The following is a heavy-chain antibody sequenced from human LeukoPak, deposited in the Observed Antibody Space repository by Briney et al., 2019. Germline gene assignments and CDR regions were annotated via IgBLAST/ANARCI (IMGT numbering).Heavy chain of an antibody. CDR3: ARSQYQLLFDY. Sequence: SETLSLTCTVSGGSISGYYWSWIRQPPGKGLEWIGYIYYSGSTNYNPSLKSRVTISVDTSKNQFSLKLSSVTAADTAVHYCARSQYQLLFDYWGQGTLVTVSS. V-gene: IGHV4-59*01. CDR2: IYYSGST. CDR1: GGSISGYY. J-gene: IGHJ4*02. D-gene: IGHD2-2*01.